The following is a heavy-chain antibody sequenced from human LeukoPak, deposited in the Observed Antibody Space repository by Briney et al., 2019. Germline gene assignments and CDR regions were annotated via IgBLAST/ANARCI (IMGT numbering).Heavy chain of an antibody. CDR1: GFTFSSYE. D-gene: IGHD2-2*01. CDR2: ISSSGRTI. J-gene: IGHJ6*03. V-gene: IGHV3-48*03. CDR3: ARVSGIVVVPAAMQDYMDV. Sequence: GGSLRLSCAASGFTFSSYEMNWVRQAPGKGLEWVSDISSSGRTIYYADSVKGRFTISRDNAKNSLYLQMNSLRAEDTAVYYCARVSGIVVVPAAMQDYMDVWGKGTTVTISS.